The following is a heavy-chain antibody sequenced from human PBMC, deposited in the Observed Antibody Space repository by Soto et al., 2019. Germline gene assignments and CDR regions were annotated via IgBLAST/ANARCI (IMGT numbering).Heavy chain of an antibody. CDR3: ARDLRYYGSGSSNGVNWFDP. CDR2: IIPIFGTA. CDR1: GGTFSSYA. D-gene: IGHD3-10*01. Sequence: ASVKVSCKASGGTFSSYAISWVRQAPGQGLEWMGGIIPIFGTANYAQKFQGRVTITADESTSTAYMELSSLRSEDTAVYYCARDLRYYGSGSSNGVNWFDPWGQGTLVTVSS. V-gene: IGHV1-69*13. J-gene: IGHJ5*02.